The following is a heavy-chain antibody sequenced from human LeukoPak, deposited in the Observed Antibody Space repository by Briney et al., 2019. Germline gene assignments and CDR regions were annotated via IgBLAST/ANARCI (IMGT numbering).Heavy chain of an antibody. Sequence: GGSLRLSCAASGFTFSSYWMSWVRQAPGKGLEWVANIKQGGSEKYYVDSVKGRFTISRDSAKNSLYLQMNSLRAEDTAVYYCARDSRGVLRYFDWLSWGQGTLVTVSS. CDR1: GFTFSSYW. CDR3: ARDSRGVLRYFDWLS. D-gene: IGHD3-9*01. V-gene: IGHV3-7*01. CDR2: IKQGGSEK. J-gene: IGHJ5*02.